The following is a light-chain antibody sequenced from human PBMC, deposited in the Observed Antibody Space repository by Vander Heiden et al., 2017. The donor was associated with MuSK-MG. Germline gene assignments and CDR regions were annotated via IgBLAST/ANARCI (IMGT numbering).Light chain of an antibody. CDR3: QQSDSVPLT. J-gene: IGKJ4*01. CDR1: QSVSRS. V-gene: IGKV1-39*01. CDR2: VVS. Sequence: DIQMTQSPPSLSASVGDRVTISCRASQSVSRSLNWYQQKPGEAPTLLIYVVSSLQTGVPSRFSGDGSGTDFTLTISSLQPEDFATYYCQQSDSVPLTFGGWTRVEIK.